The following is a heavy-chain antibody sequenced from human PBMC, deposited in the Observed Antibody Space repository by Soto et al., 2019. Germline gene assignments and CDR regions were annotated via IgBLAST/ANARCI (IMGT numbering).Heavy chain of an antibody. CDR3: ARVLKGYYDSSGYAFDI. V-gene: IGHV1-69*01. CDR2: IIPIFGTA. CDR1: GGTFSSYA. J-gene: IGHJ3*02. Sequence: QVQLVQSGAEVKKPGSSVKVSCKASGGTFSSYAISWVRQAPGQGLEWMGGIIPIFGTANYAQKFQGRVTITADESTRKAYMELSSLRSEDTAVYYCARVLKGYYDSSGYAFDIWGQGTMVTVSS. D-gene: IGHD3-22*01.